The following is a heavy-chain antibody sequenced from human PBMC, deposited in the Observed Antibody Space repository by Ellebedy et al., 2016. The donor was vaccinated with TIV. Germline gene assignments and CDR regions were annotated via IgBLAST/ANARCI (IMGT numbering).Heavy chain of an antibody. CDR3: ARHSGGHGFDS. V-gene: IGHV3-74*01. CDR1: GFSISSHR. D-gene: IGHD2-21*01. CDR2: ISSDGSDP. Sequence: PGGSLRLSCAASGFSISSHRMHWVRQAAGKGRVWVSHISSDGSDPSYADSVKGRFIISRDTAENTLDLQMTSMRAEDTALYYCARHSGGHGFDSGGQGTMVTVSP. J-gene: IGHJ3*02.